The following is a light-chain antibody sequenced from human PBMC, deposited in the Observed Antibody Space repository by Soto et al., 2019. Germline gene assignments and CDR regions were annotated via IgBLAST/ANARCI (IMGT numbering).Light chain of an antibody. Sequence: IKLTQSPSTLSSSVGDRVTITCRASQSISTWLAWYQQEPGKAPKLLSYAASTLQSGVPSRFRGSGSGTDFTLTISCLKSEDFATYYCQQYYSYPRTFGQGTKVDIK. J-gene: IGKJ1*01. CDR1: QSISTW. CDR2: AAS. V-gene: IGKV1-5*01. CDR3: QQYYSYPRT.